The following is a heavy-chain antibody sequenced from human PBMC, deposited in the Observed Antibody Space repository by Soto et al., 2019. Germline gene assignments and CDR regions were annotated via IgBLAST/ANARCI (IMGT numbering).Heavy chain of an antibody. J-gene: IGHJ4*02. Sequence: SVTVSCKASRYPFHTYGINWVRQAPGQRPEWMGWISAYNGQTDYAQNFQGRVTMATDTSTNTVYMELRNLRSNDMAVYYCARFPHEFWISYFFDHWGQGTLVTVSS. D-gene: IGHD3-3*01. CDR1: RYPFHTYG. CDR2: ISAYNGQT. CDR3: ARFPHEFWISYFFDH. V-gene: IGHV1-18*03.